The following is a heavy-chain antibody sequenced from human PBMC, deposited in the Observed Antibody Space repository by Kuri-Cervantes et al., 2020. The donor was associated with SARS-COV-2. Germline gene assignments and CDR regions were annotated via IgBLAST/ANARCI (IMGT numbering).Heavy chain of an antibody. CDR3: ARDHSSSWYPFAHYYYYYIDV. CDR2: MNPNSGNT. V-gene: IGHV1-8*01. J-gene: IGHJ6*03. CDR1: GYTFTSYD. D-gene: IGHD6-13*01. Sequence: ASVKVSCKASGYTFTSYDINWVRQATGQGREWMGWMNPNSGNTGYAQKFQGRVTMTRNTSISKDYMELSSLRSEDTAVYYCARDHSSSWYPFAHYYYYYIDVWGKGATVTVSS.